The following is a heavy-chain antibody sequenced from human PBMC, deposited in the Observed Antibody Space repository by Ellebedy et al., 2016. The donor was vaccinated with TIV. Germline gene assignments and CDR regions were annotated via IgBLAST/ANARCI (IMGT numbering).Heavy chain of an antibody. V-gene: IGHV4-30-2*01. J-gene: IGHJ4*02. Sequence: SETLSLXXAVSGGSISSGGYSWSWIRQPPGKGLEWIGYIYHSGSTYYNPSLKSRVIISVDRSKNQFSLKLSSVTAADTAVYYCARVVVAATLFDYWGQGTLVTVSS. CDR1: GGSISSGGYS. D-gene: IGHD2-15*01. CDR2: IYHSGST. CDR3: ARVVVAATLFDY.